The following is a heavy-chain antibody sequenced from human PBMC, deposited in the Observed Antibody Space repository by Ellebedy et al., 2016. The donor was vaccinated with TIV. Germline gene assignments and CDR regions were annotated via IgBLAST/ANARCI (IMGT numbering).Heavy chain of an antibody. D-gene: IGHD3-22*01. CDR1: GYTFTGYY. J-gene: IGHJ4*02. CDR2: MNPNSGNT. Sequence: ASVKVSXKASGYTFTGYYMHWVRQATGQGLEWMGWMNPNSGNTGYAQKFQGRVTMTRNTSISTAYMELSSLRSEDTAVYYCARGGRVYYYDSSALDYWGQGTLVTVSS. CDR3: ARGGRVYYYDSSALDY. V-gene: IGHV1-8*02.